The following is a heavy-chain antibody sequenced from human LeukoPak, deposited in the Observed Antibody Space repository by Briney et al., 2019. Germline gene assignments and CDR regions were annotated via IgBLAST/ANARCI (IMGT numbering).Heavy chain of an antibody. CDR2: ISPSGGST. J-gene: IGHJ4*02. CDR1: GYTFTSNY. D-gene: IGHD5-18*01. V-gene: IGHV1-46*01. CDR3: ARDGDTAMVTGDY. Sequence: ASVKVSCKAFGYTFTSNYMHWVRQAPGQGPEWMGVISPSGGSTTYAQKFQGRVTLTRDMSTSTDYLELSSLRSEDTAVYYCARDGDTAMVTGDYWGQGTLVTVSS.